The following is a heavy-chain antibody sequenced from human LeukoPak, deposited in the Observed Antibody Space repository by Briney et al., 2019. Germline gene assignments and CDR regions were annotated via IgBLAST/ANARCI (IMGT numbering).Heavy chain of an antibody. Sequence: ASVKVSCKASAYTFIDYHIHWVRQAPGQRLEWMGWINPNSGGTNYAQKFQGRVTMTRDTSFSTAYMELSRLRSDDTAVYYCARNYYGSGSYFNSHWFGPWGQGTLVTVSS. CDR2: INPNSGGT. CDR3: ARNYYGSGSYFNSHWFGP. J-gene: IGHJ5*02. V-gene: IGHV1-2*02. D-gene: IGHD3-10*01. CDR1: AYTFIDYH.